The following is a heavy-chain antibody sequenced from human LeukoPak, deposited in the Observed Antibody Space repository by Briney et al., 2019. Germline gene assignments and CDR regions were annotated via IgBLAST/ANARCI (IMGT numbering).Heavy chain of an antibody. D-gene: IGHD1-26*01. Sequence: SETLSLTCAVYIDSFSNYHWNWIRQTPTKGMEWIGEVNESGGTNISPSLRSRVILSVDTSKNQFSLKLISVTVADTAIYYCARGQGATVPQVGKNWFDPWGQGTRVTVSS. J-gene: IGHJ5*02. CDR2: VNESGGT. CDR3: ARGQGATVPQVGKNWFDP. V-gene: IGHV4-34*01. CDR1: IDSFSNYH.